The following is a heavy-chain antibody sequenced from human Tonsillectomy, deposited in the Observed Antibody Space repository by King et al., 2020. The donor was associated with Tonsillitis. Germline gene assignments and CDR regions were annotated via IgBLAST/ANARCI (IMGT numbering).Heavy chain of an antibody. Sequence: VQLVESGGGLVQPGGSLRLSCAASGFTFSSYAMSWVRQAPGKGLEWVSAISGSGGSTYYADSVKGRFTISRDNSKNTLYLQMNSLRAEDTAVYYCATGALDILTGYNIGWLVGHVPNFYYWGQGTLVTASP. D-gene: IGHD3-9*01. CDR1: GFTFSSYA. CDR3: ATGALDILTGYNIGWLVGHVPNFYY. J-gene: IGHJ4*02. CDR2: ISGSGGST. V-gene: IGHV3-23*04.